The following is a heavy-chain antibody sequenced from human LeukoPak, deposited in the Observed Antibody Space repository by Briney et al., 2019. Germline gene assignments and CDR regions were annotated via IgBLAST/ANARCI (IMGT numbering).Heavy chain of an antibody. D-gene: IGHD3-22*01. Sequence: ASVKVSCKASGYTFTSYDINWVRQATGQGLEWMGWMNPNSGNTGYAQKFQGRVTITRNTSISTAYMELSSLRSEDTAVYYCARVGRNYDSSGYWFDYWGQGTLVTVSP. V-gene: IGHV1-8*03. J-gene: IGHJ4*02. CDR3: ARVGRNYDSSGYWFDY. CDR1: GYTFTSYD. CDR2: MNPNSGNT.